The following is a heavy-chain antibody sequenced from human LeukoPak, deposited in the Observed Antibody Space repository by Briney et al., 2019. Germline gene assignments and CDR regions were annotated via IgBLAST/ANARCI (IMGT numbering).Heavy chain of an antibody. CDR2: IHTSGST. Sequence: SQTLSLTCTVSGASISSTSYCWGWIRQPAGKGLEWIGHIHTSGSTNYNPSLKSRVTISVDTSKNQFSLKLSSVTAADMAVYYCARVRDGYNVPRSFDYWGQGTLVTVSS. CDR1: GASISSTSYC. V-gene: IGHV4-61*09. CDR3: ARVRDGYNVPRSFDY. J-gene: IGHJ4*02. D-gene: IGHD5-24*01.